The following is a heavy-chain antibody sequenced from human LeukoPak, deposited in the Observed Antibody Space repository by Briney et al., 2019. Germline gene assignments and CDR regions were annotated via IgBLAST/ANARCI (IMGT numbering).Heavy chain of an antibody. CDR1: GGSISSSSYY. V-gene: IGHV4-61*01. D-gene: IGHD2-2*01. CDR2: IYYSGST. CDR3: ARDGVHSWFDP. Sequence: SETLSLTCTVSGGSISSSSYYWGWIRQPPGKGLEWIGYIYYSGSTNYNPSLKSRVTISVDTSKNQFSLKLSSVTAADTAVYYCARDGVHSWFDPWGQGTLVTVSS. J-gene: IGHJ5*02.